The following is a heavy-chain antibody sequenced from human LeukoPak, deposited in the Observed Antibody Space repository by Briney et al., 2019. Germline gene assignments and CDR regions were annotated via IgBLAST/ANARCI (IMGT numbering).Heavy chain of an antibody. CDR3: ARDLVVRGNNAFDI. J-gene: IGHJ3*02. D-gene: IGHD3-10*01. CDR1: GGSISSSSYY. CDR2: IYYSGST. V-gene: IGHV4-39*07. Sequence: PSETLSLTGTVSGGSISSSSYYWGWIRQPPGKGLEWIGSIYYSGSTYYNPSLKSRVTISVDTSKNQFSLKLSSVTAADTAVYYCARDLVVRGNNAFDIWGQGTMVIVSS.